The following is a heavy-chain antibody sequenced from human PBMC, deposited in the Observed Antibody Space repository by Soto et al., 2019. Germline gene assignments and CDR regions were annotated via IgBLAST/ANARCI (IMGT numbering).Heavy chain of an antibody. V-gene: IGHV3-30*04. CDR1: AFTFSKFV. CDR3: ARQDYFDRGALDY. Sequence: GGSLRLSGEASAFTFSKFVMHWVRQAPGKGLEWVAIVSYDGKNKQYAKSVKGRFTISRDNSKNTLYLQMNSLRGDDTAVYYCARQDYFDRGALDYWGQGTLVTVSS. CDR2: VSYDGKNK. D-gene: IGHD3-22*01. J-gene: IGHJ4*02.